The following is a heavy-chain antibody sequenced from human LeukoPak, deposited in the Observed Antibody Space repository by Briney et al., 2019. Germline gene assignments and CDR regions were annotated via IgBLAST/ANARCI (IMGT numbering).Heavy chain of an antibody. CDR3: AKEGYNMGFDY. J-gene: IGHJ4*02. CDR2: ISSSSSYI. D-gene: IGHD1-14*01. CDR1: GFSFSSYG. Sequence: PGGSLRLSCAASGFSFSSYGMHWVRQAPGKGLEWVSSISSSSSYIYYADSVKGRFTTSRDNAKNSLYLQMNSLRAEDTAVYYCAKEGYNMGFDYWGQGTLVTVSS. V-gene: IGHV3-21*01.